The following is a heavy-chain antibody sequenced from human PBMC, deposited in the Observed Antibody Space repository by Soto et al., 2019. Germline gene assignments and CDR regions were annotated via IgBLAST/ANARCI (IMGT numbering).Heavy chain of an antibody. J-gene: IGHJ6*03. CDR1: GGSISSYY. V-gene: IGHV4-59*01. CDR2: IYYSGST. CDR3: ARAGRPGWYYMDV. D-gene: IGHD2-15*01. Sequence: SETLSLTCTVSGGSISSYYWSWIRQPPGKGLEWIGYIYYSGSTNYNPSLKSRVTISVDTSKNQFSLKLSSVTAADTAVYYCARAGRPGWYYMDVWGKGTTVTVSS.